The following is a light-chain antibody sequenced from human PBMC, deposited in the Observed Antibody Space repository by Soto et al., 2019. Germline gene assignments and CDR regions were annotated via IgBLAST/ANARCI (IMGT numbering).Light chain of an antibody. J-gene: IGLJ1*01. V-gene: IGLV2-14*01. CDR1: SSDVGGYNY. CDR3: SSYTSSSTPYV. CDR2: EVS. Sequence: QSVLTQPASVSWSPGQSITISCTGTSSDVGGYNYVSWYQQHPGKAPKLMIYEVSNRPSGVSNRFSGSKPGNTASLTISGIQAEDEADYYCSSYTSSSTPYVFGTGTKVTVL.